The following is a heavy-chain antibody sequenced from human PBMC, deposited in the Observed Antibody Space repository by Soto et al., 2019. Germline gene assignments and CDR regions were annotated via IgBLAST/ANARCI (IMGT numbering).Heavy chain of an antibody. Sequence: GGSLRLSCAASGFTLSSYAMHWVRQAPGKGLEWVTVISKGGSNLYFADSVKGRFTISRDNSKNTLYLQMNSLRSEDTAVYYCAREVEYTSAFGISSSLDYWGQGTLVTVSS. CDR3: AREVEYTSAFGISSSLDY. J-gene: IGHJ4*02. D-gene: IGHD6-19*01. CDR2: ISKGGSNL. CDR1: GFTLSSYA. V-gene: IGHV3-30-3*01.